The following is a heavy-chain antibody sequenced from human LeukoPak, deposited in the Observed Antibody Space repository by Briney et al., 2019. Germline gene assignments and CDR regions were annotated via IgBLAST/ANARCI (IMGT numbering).Heavy chain of an antibody. Sequence: GGSLRLSCAASGFTFSSFSMSWVRQAPGKGLEWVSYIRTSGTNTDYTGSVKGRFTISRDNSKNTLYLQMNSLRAEDTAVYYCARGQRVVGDYYDSSGAADIWGQGTMVTVSS. CDR2: IRTSGTNT. CDR3: ARGQRVVGDYYDSSGAADI. CDR1: GFTFSSFS. V-gene: IGHV3-48*01. J-gene: IGHJ3*02. D-gene: IGHD3-22*01.